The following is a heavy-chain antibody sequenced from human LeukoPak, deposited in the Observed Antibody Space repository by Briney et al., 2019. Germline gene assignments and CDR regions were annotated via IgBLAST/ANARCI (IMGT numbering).Heavy chain of an antibody. J-gene: IGHJ6*02. D-gene: IGHD2-2*01. V-gene: IGHV1-46*01. CDR3: ARDQTDCSSSSCHNFHYGMDV. Sequence: ASVKVSCKASGYTFISYYMHWVRQAPGQGLEWMGIINPSGGSTGYAQKFQGRITTTRDTSTSTVYMELSSLRSEDTAVYYCARDQTDCSSSSCHNFHYGMDVWGQGTTVTVSS. CDR1: GYTFISYY. CDR2: INPSGGST.